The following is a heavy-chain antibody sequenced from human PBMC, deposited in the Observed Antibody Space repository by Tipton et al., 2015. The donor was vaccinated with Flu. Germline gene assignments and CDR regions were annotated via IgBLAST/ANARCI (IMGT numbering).Heavy chain of an antibody. J-gene: IGHJ4*02. V-gene: IGHV5-51*01. CDR3: ARRSRYCSGGTCYFDY. CDR1: GYSLTDYW. D-gene: IGHD2-15*01. Sequence: QLVQSGAEVKKPGESLKISCKGSGYSLTDYWIGWVRQRPGKGLEWMGIIFPGDSDTRYSPSFEGQVTVSADKSISTTYLQWSGLKASDTAMYYCARRSRYCSGGTCYFDYWGQGTLVTVSS. CDR2: IFPGDSDT.